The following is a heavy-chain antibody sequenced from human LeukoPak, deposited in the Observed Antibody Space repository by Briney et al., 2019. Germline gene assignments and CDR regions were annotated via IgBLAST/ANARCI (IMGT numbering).Heavy chain of an antibody. CDR1: GFTFSSYW. J-gene: IGHJ6*03. Sequence: GESLRLSCAASGFTFSSYWMSWVRQAPGKGLEWVANIKQDGSEKYYVDSVKGRFTISRDNAKNSLYLQMNSLRAEDTALYYCARVSTVTIYGYYYYCMDVWGKGTTVTVSS. CDR3: ARVSTVTIYGYYYYCMDV. V-gene: IGHV3-7*01. D-gene: IGHD4-17*01. CDR2: IKQDGSEK.